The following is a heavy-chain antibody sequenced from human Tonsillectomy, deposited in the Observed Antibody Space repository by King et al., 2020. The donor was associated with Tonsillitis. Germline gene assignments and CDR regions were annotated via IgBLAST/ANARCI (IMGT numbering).Heavy chain of an antibody. CDR2: ISSDGKNQ. V-gene: IGHV3-30*01. CDR1: GFTFSKYP. Sequence: VQLVESGGGVVRPGRSLRLSCAASGFTFSKYPMHWVRQAPGKGLDWMATISSDGKNQYYADSVKGRFTISRDNSKNTLSLRINSLTAEDSAIYYCVRCGNYCDDSGFFFRSFDSWGQGAPVTVSS. D-gene: IGHD3-22*01. CDR3: VRCGNYCDDSGFFFRSFDS. J-gene: IGHJ5*01.